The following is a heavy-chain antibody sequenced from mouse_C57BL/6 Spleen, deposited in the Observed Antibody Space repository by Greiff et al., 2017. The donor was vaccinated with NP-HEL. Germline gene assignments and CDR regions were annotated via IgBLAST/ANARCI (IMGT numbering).Heavy chain of an antibody. D-gene: IGHD2-10*01. J-gene: IGHJ3*01. Sequence: QVQLQQSGAELVRPGTSVKVSCKASGYAFTNYLIEWVKQRPGQGLEWIGVINPGSGGTNYNEKFKGKATLTADKSSSTAYMQLSSLTSEDSAVYFCARPSDGLLGCAYWGQGTLVTVSA. CDR3: ARPSDGLLGCAY. CDR1: GYAFTNYL. V-gene: IGHV1-54*01. CDR2: INPGSGGT.